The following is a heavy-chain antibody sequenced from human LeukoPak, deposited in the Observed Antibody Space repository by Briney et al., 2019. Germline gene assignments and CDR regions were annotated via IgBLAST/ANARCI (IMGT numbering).Heavy chain of an antibody. J-gene: IGHJ4*02. CDR3: ARGRIQLWWARYFDY. D-gene: IGHD5-18*01. CDR2: INHSGST. Sequence: PSETLSLTCAVYGGSFSGYYWSWIRQPPGKGLEWIGEINHSGSTNYNLSLKSRVTISVDTSKNQFSLKLSSVTAADTAVYYCARGRIQLWWARYFDYWGQGTLVTVSS. CDR1: GGSFSGYY. V-gene: IGHV4-34*01.